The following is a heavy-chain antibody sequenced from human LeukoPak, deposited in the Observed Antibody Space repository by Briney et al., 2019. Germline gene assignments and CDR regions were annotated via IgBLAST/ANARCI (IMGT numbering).Heavy chain of an antibody. Sequence: RESLHTSCKAPGATFTTYGIGWARQMPGKGLEWMWFIYPGDSETRYSPSFQGQVTISADKSITTAFLQWSSLKASDTAMYHCARLLLATGPDYWGQGTLVTVSS. CDR1: GATFTTYG. CDR2: IYPGDSET. J-gene: IGHJ4*02. D-gene: IGHD1-1*01. V-gene: IGHV5-51*01. CDR3: ARLLLATGPDY.